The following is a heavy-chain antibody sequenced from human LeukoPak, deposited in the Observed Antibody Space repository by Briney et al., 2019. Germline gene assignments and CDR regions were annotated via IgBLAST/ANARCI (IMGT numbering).Heavy chain of an antibody. CDR1: GGSISSYY. D-gene: IGHD2-2*01. J-gene: IGHJ5*02. Sequence: PSETLSLTCTVSGGSISSYYWSWIRQPAGKGLEWIGRIYTSGSTHYNPSLKSRVTMSVDTSKNQFSLKLSSVTAADTAVYYCARVGCSSTSCPKANWFDPWGQGTLVTVSS. CDR2: IYTSGST. CDR3: ARVGCSSTSCPKANWFDP. V-gene: IGHV4-4*07.